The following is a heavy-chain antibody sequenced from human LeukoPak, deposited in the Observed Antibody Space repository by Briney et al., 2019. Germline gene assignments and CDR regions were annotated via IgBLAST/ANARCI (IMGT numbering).Heavy chain of an antibody. J-gene: IGHJ4*02. Sequence: PSETLSLTCTVSGGSISSSSYYWGWIRQPPGKGLEWIGSIYYSGSTYYNPSLKSRVTISVDTSKNQFSLKLSSVTAADTAVYYCAKTVVPTGPYFDYWGQGTLVTVSS. V-gene: IGHV4-39*01. CDR3: AKTVVPTGPYFDY. D-gene: IGHD3-10*02. CDR2: IYYSGST. CDR1: GGSISSSSYY.